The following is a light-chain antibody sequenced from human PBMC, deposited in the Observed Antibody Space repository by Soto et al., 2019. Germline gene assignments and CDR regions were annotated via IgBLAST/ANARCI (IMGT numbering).Light chain of an antibody. CDR2: EVS. CDR3: CSYGGSYV. CDR1: SSDVGSYNL. Sequence: QSVLTQPASVSGSPGQSITISCTGTSSDVGSYNLVSWYQQHPGKAPKVMIYEVSKRPSGVSNRFSGSKSGNTASLTISGLQAEDEAAYYCCSYGGSYVFGPGTKVTVL. J-gene: IGLJ1*01. V-gene: IGLV2-23*02.